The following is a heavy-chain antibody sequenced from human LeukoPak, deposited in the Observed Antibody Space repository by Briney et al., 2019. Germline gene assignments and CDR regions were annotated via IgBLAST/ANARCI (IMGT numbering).Heavy chain of an antibody. V-gene: IGHV4-39*01. CDR1: GGSISSSSYY. CDR2: IYYSGSS. J-gene: IGHJ4*02. Sequence: PSETLSLTCSVSGGSISSSSYYWGWIRQPPGKGLEWIGSIYYSGSSYYNPSLKSRGTISVDTSKNQFSLKVTSVTAADTAVYYCARQFSNFAGTDYWGQGTLVTVSS. CDR3: ARQFSNFAGTDY. D-gene: IGHD6-13*01.